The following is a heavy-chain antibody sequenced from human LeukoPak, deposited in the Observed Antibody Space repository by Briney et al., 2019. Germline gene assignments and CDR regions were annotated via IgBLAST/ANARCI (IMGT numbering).Heavy chain of an antibody. CDR1: GFTFSSYW. CDR2: INSDGSST. V-gene: IGHV3-74*01. CDR3: ARDRRYSSGWYPWAPGGFDI. Sequence: GGSLRLSCAASGFTFSSYWMHWVRQAPGKGLVWVSRINSDGSSTSYADSVKGRFTISRDNAKNTLYLQMNSLRAEDTAVYYCARDRRYSSGWYPWAPGGFDIWGQGTMVTVSS. D-gene: IGHD6-19*01. J-gene: IGHJ3*02.